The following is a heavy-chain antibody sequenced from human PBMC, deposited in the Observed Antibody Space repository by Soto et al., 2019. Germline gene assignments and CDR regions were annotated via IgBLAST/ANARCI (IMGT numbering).Heavy chain of an antibody. CDR1: GDSVSSNSAA. CDR3: ARHGKKKGSSWSNFDY. J-gene: IGHJ4*02. D-gene: IGHD6-13*01. CDR2: TYYRSKWYN. Sequence: PSQTLSLTCAISGDSVSSNSAAWNWIRQSPSRGLEWLGRTYYRSKWYNDYAVSVKSRITINPNTSKNQFCLQLNSVTPEDTAVYYCARHGKKKGSSWSNFDYWGQGTLVTVSS. V-gene: IGHV6-1*01.